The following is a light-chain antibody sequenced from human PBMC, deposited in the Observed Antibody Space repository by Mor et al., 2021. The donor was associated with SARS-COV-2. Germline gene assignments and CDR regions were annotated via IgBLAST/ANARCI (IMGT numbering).Light chain of an antibody. CDR3: QQYYTTPLT. J-gene: IGKJ4*01. V-gene: IGKV4-1*01. CDR1: HTLINSSNGDSY. CDR2: RAS. Sequence: TVTCKSSHTLINSSNGDSYLAWYQVRAGQTPALLIYRASTRETGVLDRFIGSGSGTEFTLTISGLQAEDAAMYYCQQYYTTPLTFGRGTKVEI.